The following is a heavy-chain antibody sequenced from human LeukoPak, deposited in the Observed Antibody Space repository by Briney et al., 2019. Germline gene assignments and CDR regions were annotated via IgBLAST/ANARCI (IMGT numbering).Heavy chain of an antibody. D-gene: IGHD3-10*01. CDR1: GLTFRTYT. Sequence: PGGSLRLSCLVSGLTFRTYTMNWIRQAPGKGLEWVASMSFDGSDQFYADSVRGRFTISRDNSKNTLFLQMSSLRSDDTAVYYCARSLMRPYFGYWGQGTLVSVSS. CDR2: MSFDGSDQ. CDR3: ARSLMRPYFGY. J-gene: IGHJ4*02. V-gene: IGHV3-30*04.